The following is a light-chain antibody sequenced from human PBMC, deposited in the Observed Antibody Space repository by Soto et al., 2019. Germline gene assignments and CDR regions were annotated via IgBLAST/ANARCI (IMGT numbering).Light chain of an antibody. Sequence: AIPLTQYPSSLSASVGDRVTITCRSSQDISNTLAWYQQKPGQPPKLLIHLASSLERGVPSRVSGSGSGTDFTLTISGLQPEDFATDYCQVFNTFPLTFGQGTRLEIK. V-gene: IGKV1-13*02. CDR1: QDISNT. J-gene: IGKJ5*01. CDR2: LAS. CDR3: QVFNTFPLT.